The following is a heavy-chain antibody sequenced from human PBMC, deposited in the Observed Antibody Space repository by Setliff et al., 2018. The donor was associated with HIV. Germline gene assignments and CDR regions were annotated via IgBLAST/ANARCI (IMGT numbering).Heavy chain of an antibody. J-gene: IGHJ4*02. D-gene: IGHD4-17*01. Sequence: PGGSLRLSCTASGFTFSSYGMSWVRQAPGKGLEWVSCISGSGGATYYADSLNGRFTISRDNSKNSVYLQMDSLKVEDTAVYYCARDDYLDGRWGQGTLVTVSS. CDR3: ARDDYLDGR. V-gene: IGHV3-23*01. CDR1: GFTFSSYG. CDR2: ISGSGGAT.